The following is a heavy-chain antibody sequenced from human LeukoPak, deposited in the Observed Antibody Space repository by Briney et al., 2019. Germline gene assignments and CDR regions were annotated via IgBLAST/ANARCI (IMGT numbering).Heavy chain of an antibody. J-gene: IGHJ3*02. Sequence: PSETLSLTCTVSGYSISSGYYWGWIRQPPGKGLEWIGSIYHSGSTYYNPSLKSRVTISVDTSKNQFSLKLSSVTAADTAVYYCARGGSGYDFWSGYNGAFDIWGQGTMVTVSS. CDR2: IYHSGST. CDR3: ARGGSGYDFWSGYNGAFDI. D-gene: IGHD3-3*01. CDR1: GYSISSGYY. V-gene: IGHV4-38-2*02.